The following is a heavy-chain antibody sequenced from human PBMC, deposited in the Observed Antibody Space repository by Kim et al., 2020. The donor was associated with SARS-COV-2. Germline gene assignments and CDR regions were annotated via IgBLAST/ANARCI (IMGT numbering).Heavy chain of an antibody. J-gene: IGHJ4*02. D-gene: IGHD6-13*01. Sequence: SETLSLTCTVSGGSISSGSYYWSWIRQPAGKGLEWIGRIYTSGSTNYNPSLKSRVTISVDTSKNQFSLKLSSVTAADTAVYYCARWAAAAGTYYFDYWGQGTLVTVSS. CDR2: IYTSGST. CDR1: GGSISSGSYY. V-gene: IGHV4-61*02. CDR3: ARWAAAAGTYYFDY.